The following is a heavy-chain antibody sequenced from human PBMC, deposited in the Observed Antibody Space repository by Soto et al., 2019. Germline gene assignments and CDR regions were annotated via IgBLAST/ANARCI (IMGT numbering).Heavy chain of an antibody. CDR3: ARDSYGGYCHGY. D-gene: IGHD2-21*01. CDR2: ISYDGSNK. V-gene: IGHV3-30*09. J-gene: IGHJ4*02. Sequence: QVQLVESGGGVVQPGRSLRLSCAASGFTFSSYAMHWVRQAPGKGLEWVAVISYDGSNKYYADSVKGRFAISRDNSKNTLYLQMNSLRAEDTAVYYCARDSYGGYCHGYWGQGTLVTVSS. CDR1: GFTFSSYA.